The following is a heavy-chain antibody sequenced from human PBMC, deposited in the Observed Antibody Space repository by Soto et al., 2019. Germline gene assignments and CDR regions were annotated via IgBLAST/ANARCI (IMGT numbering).Heavy chain of an antibody. J-gene: IGHJ6*02. Sequence: EVKLVESGGGLVTPGGSPRLSCAASGFTFSNAWMNWVRQAPGKGLEWVGLIKMKSEGATTHYAAPVNGRFTISRDDSKKSLYLQMSSLKTEDTAVYYCTTLGSHYFYHNFDVWGQGTTVTVSS. V-gene: IGHV3-15*07. CDR1: GFTFSNAW. CDR2: IKMKSEGATT. CDR3: TTLGSHYFYHNFDV.